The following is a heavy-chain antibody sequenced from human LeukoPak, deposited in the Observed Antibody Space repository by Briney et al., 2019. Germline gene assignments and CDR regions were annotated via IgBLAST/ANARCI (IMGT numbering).Heavy chain of an antibody. V-gene: IGHV3-21*01. CDR1: GFTFSSYS. J-gene: IGHJ6*02. Sequence: PGGSLRLSCAASGFTFSSYSMNWVRQAPGKGLEWVSSISSSSSYIYYADSVKGRFTISRDNAKNSLYVQMNSLRAEDTAVYYCARDRETTVTTRFYYYYGMDVWGQGTTVTVSS. CDR3: ARDRETTVTTRFYYYYGMDV. D-gene: IGHD4-17*01. CDR2: ISSSSSYI.